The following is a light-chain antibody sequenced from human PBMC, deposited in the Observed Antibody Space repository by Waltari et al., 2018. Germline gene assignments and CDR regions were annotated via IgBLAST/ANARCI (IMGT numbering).Light chain of an antibody. CDR3: QKYGTLPAT. J-gene: IGKJ1*01. CDR1: PSISKY. Sequence: ELMLTQSPGTLSLSPGERATLSCRASPSISKYLAWYQQKPCQPPRLLIYDASRRATGIPDRFSGSGSGTDFSLTISRLEPEDFAVYYCQKYGTLPATFGQGTKVEIK. V-gene: IGKV3-20*01. CDR2: DAS.